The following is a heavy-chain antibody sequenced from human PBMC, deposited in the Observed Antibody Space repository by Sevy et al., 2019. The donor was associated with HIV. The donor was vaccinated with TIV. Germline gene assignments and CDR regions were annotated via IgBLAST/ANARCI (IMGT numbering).Heavy chain of an antibody. D-gene: IGHD2-15*01. Sequence: GEFLKISCKGSGYRVTSYWHGWVPQMPGEGLGGMGINNPGDSETTYSPSFQGQVTITVDKSISTAYLQGSSLKASDTAIYYCARRTNSGYCSGGRCSIFDYWGQGTLVTVSP. CDR2: NNPGDSET. J-gene: IGHJ4*02. V-gene: IGHV5-51*01. CDR3: ARRTNSGYCSGGRCSIFDY. CDR1: GYRVTSYW.